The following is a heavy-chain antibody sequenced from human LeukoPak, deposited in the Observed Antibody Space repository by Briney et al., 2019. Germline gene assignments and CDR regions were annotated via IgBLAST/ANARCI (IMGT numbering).Heavy chain of an antibody. D-gene: IGHD5-12*01. CDR3: TRRRATSRPDSYYYYGMDV. V-gene: IGHV3-73*01. Sequence: PGGSLRLSCVASGFTFSNYAMSWVRQASGKGLEWVGRIRSKANSYATAYAASVKGRFTISRDDSKNTAYLQMNSLKTEDTAVYYCTRRRATSRPDSYYYYGMDVWGQGTTVTVSS. J-gene: IGHJ6*02. CDR2: IRSKANSYAT. CDR1: GFTFSNYA.